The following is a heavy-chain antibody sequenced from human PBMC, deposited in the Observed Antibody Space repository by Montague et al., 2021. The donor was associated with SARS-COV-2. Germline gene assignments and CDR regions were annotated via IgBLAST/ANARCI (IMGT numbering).Heavy chain of an antibody. Sequence: SLRLSCAASGFTFSSYGMHWVRQAPGKGLEWVAVIWYDGSNKYYADSVKGRFTISRDNSKNTLYLQMNSLRAEDTAVYYCARDVGWEVDTTRGDDTDYWGQGTLVTVSS. D-gene: IGHD5-18*01. CDR1: GFTFSSYG. CDR3: ARDVGWEVDTTRGDDTDY. J-gene: IGHJ4*02. V-gene: IGHV3-33*01. CDR2: IWYDGSNK.